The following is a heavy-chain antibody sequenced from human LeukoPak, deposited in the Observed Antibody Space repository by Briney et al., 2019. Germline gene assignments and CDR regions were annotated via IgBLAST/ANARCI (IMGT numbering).Heavy chain of an antibody. D-gene: IGHD1-26*01. Sequence: KPSETLSLTCTVSGASINTYFWSWFRQPAGKGLEWIGRIHSSGTTNYNPSLKGRVSMSMDMSKDQFSLRLNSLTAADTAVFYCARDIGSRLXGXXTTVIVSS. J-gene: IGHJ6*01. CDR2: IHSSGTT. CDR3: ARDIGSRL. CDR1: GASINTYF. V-gene: IGHV4-4*07.